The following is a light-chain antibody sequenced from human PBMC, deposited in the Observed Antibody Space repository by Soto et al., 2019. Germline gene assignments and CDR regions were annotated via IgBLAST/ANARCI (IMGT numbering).Light chain of an antibody. J-gene: IGKJ4*01. CDR1: QGINRY. Sequence: IQLTQYPSSLSASVGDRVTITCRASQGINRYLPWYHQKPGKAPKLLIYAASTLQSGVPSRFAGSGSGTDFTLTINSLQPDDFATYYCQQLDSYPSTFGGGTKVDIK. V-gene: IGKV1-9*01. CDR3: QQLDSYPST. CDR2: AAS.